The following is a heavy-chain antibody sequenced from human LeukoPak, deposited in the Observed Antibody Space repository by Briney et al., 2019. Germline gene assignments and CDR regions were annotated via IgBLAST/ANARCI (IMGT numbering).Heavy chain of an antibody. V-gene: IGHV3-21*01. CDR1: GFTFSSYS. D-gene: IGHD3-22*01. CDR3: ARGKDYYDSSGYEIFDY. CDR2: ISSSSSYI. Sequence: VGSLRLSCAASGFTFSSYSMNWVRQAPGKGLEWVSCISSSSSYIYYADSVKGRFTISRDNAKNSLYLQMNSLRAEDTAVYYCARGKDYYDSSGYEIFDYWGQGTLVTVSS. J-gene: IGHJ4*02.